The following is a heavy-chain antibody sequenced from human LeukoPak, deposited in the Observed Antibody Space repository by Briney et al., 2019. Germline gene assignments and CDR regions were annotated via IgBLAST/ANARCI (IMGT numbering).Heavy chain of an antibody. D-gene: IGHD3-10*01. V-gene: IGHV3-33*01. CDR1: GFTFNSYG. CDR3: ARGSGNYYTRFDY. CDR2: IWYDGSDK. J-gene: IGHJ4*02. Sequence: GGSLRLSCAASGFTFNSYGMHWVRQAPGKGLEWVAVIWYDGSDKYYADSVKGRFTISRDNSKNTLYLQMNSLRAEDTALYYCARGSGNYYTRFDYWGQGTLVTVSS.